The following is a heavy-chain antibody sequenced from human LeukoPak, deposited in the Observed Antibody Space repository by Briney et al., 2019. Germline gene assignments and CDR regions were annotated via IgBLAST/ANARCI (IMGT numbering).Heavy chain of an antibody. Sequence: ASVKVSCKASGYTFTGYYMHWVRQAPGQGLEWMGWINPNSGGTNYAQKFQGRVTMTRDTSISTAYMELSRLRSDDTAVYYCARDLSFGRMTINFDYWGQGTLVTVSS. CDR1: GYTFTGYY. V-gene: IGHV1-2*02. CDR3: ARDLSFGRMTINFDY. D-gene: IGHD2/OR15-2a*01. CDR2: INPNSGGT. J-gene: IGHJ4*02.